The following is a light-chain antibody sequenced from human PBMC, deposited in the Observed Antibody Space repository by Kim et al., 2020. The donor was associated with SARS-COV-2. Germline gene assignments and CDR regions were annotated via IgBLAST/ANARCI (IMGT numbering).Light chain of an antibody. J-gene: IGKJ1*01. V-gene: IGKV1-5*01. Sequence: DIQLTQSPSTLSASVGDRVTITCRASQSISIWLAWYQQKPGKAPKLLIYDASSLESGVPSRFSGSRSGTEFTLTISSLQPDDFAAYYCQQYDDYPSTFGQGTKVDIK. CDR1: QSISIW. CDR2: DAS. CDR3: QQYDDYPST.